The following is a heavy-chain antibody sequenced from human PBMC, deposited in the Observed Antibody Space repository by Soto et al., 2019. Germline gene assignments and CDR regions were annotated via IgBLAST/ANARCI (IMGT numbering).Heavy chain of an antibody. CDR1: RGSIYTGGYY. D-gene: IGHD3-10*01. J-gene: IGHJ5*02. Sequence: SETLSLTCTVSRGSIYTGGYYWTWIRQHPRKALEWIGYIYVSGSTYYNPSLKSRVAISIDTSKNQFSLKLNSVSAADTAVYYCARARSGTYYNPAWFDPWGQGALVTVSS. CDR2: IYVSGST. CDR3: ARARSGTYYNPAWFDP. V-gene: IGHV4-31*03.